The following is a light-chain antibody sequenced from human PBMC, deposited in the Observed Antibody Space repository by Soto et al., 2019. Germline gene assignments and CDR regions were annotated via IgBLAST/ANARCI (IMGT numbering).Light chain of an antibody. CDR1: QSVSSN. Sequence: EILMTQSPATLSVSPGERATLSCRASQSVSSNLAWYQQRPGQAPRLLIYRASTRATGVPARFSGSGSGTEFTLTISSLQSEDFAIYYCQQYQNLWTFGQGTKVDIK. CDR2: RAS. J-gene: IGKJ1*01. V-gene: IGKV3-15*01. CDR3: QQYQNLWT.